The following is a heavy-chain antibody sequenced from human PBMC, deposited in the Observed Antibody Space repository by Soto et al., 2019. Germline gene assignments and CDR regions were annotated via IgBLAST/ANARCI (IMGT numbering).Heavy chain of an antibody. CDR3: ARCPFNYCSGGSCYLNYFDY. V-gene: IGHV3-23*01. CDR1: GFTFSSYA. Sequence: GLSMRVSCAAAGFTFSSYAMSWVRQAPGKGLEWVSAISGSGGSTYYADSVKGRFTISRDNSKNTLYLQMNSLRAEDTAVYYCARCPFNYCSGGSCYLNYFDYWGQGTLVTVSS. J-gene: IGHJ4*02. CDR2: ISGSGGST. D-gene: IGHD2-15*01.